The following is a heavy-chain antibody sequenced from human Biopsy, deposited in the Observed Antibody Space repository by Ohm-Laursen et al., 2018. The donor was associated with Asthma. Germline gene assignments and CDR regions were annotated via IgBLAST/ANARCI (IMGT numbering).Heavy chain of an antibody. CDR2: INSNGSST. CDR3: ARVSALYDFWSGYSLYDY. D-gene: IGHD3-3*01. CDR1: GFTFSSYW. J-gene: IGHJ4*02. V-gene: IGHV3-74*01. Sequence: SLRLSCAAPGFTFSSYWMHWVRQAPGKGQMGVSRINSNGSSTTYADSVKGRFTISRDNAENTLYLRMNSLRAEDTAVYYCARVSALYDFWSGYSLYDYWGQGTLVTVSS.